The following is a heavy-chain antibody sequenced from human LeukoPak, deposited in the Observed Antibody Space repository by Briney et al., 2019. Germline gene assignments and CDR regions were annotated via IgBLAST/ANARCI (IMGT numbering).Heavy chain of an antibody. J-gene: IGHJ4*02. D-gene: IGHD6-13*01. V-gene: IGHV4-59*01. CDR3: ARDVAAGSSHFDY. CDR2: IYYSGST. CDR1: GGSISSYY. Sequence: SETLSLTCTVAGGSISSYYWSWIRQPPGKGLEWIGYIYYSGSTNYNPSLKSRVTISVDTSKNQFSLKLSSVTAAGTAVYYCARDVAAGSSHFDYWGQGTLVTVSS.